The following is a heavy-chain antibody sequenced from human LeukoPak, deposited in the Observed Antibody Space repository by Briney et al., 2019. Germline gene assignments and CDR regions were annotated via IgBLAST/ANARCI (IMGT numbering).Heavy chain of an antibody. CDR3: ARGYDSSGYYLNYMDV. V-gene: IGHV1-69*05. D-gene: IGHD3-22*01. CDR2: IIPIFGTA. Sequence: SVKVSCKXSGGTFSSYAISWVRQAPGQGLEWMGRIIPIFGTANYAQKFQGRVTITTDESTSTAYMELSSLRSEDTAVYYCARGYDSSGYYLNYMDVWGKGTTVTVSS. CDR1: GGTFSSYA. J-gene: IGHJ6*03.